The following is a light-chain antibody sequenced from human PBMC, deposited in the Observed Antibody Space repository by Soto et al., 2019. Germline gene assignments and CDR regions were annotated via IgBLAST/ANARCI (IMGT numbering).Light chain of an antibody. CDR2: DVS. CDR1: NSDVGGYNF. CDR3: SSYTSSSIPYV. V-gene: IGLV2-14*01. J-gene: IGLJ1*01. Sequence: QSALTQPASVSGSPGQSITISCTGTNSDVGGYNFVPWYQQHPGKAPKLMIYDVSNRPSGVSNRFSGSKSGNTASLNISGLQAEDEADYYCSSYTSSSIPYVFGIGTKLTVL.